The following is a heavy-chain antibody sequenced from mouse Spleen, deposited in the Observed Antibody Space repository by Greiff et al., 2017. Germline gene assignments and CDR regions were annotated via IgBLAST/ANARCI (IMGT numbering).Heavy chain of an antibody. Sequence: QVQLQQPGAELVKPGASVKMSCKASGYTFTSYWITWVKQRPGQGLEWIGDIYPGSGSTKYNEKFKSKATLTVDKPSSTAYMQLSSLTSEDSAVYYCAREGIYYDYDGYAMDYWGQGTSVTVSS. D-gene: IGHD2-4*01. CDR2: IYPGSGST. CDR3: AREGIYYDYDGYAMDY. V-gene: IGHV1-55*01. CDR1: GYTFTSYW. J-gene: IGHJ4*01.